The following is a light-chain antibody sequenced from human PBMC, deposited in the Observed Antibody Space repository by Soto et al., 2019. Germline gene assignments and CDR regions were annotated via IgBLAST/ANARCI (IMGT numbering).Light chain of an antibody. Sequence: DIQMTQSPSSLSASVGDRVTITCQASQGISNYLNWYQQKPGKATKLLIYDASNLETGVPSRFSGSGSGTDFTFTISSLQPEDIATYYCQQYDNLPYTFGQGTKLEIK. J-gene: IGKJ2*01. CDR3: QQYDNLPYT. V-gene: IGKV1-33*01. CDR1: QGISNY. CDR2: DAS.